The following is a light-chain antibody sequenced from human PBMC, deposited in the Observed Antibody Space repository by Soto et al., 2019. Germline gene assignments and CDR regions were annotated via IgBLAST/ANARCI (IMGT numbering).Light chain of an antibody. J-gene: IGLJ2*01. CDR1: TSDVGGYNY. Sequence: QSALTQPPSASGSPGQSVTISCTGTTSDVGGYNYVSWYQLHPDKVPKLIIHEVNKRPSGVPDRFSGSKSGSTASLTVSGLQAEDEADYFCSSYAGSKNFILFGGGTKLTVL. CDR2: EVN. V-gene: IGLV2-8*01. CDR3: SSYAGSKNFIL.